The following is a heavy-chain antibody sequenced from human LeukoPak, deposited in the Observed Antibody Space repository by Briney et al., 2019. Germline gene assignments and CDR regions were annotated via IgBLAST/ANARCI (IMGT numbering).Heavy chain of an antibody. CDR1: GYTFSSYA. CDR3: VKARANWNDVLDY. J-gene: IGHJ4*02. Sequence: GGSLRLSCSASGYTFSSYAMHWVRQAPGKGLEYVSAISSNGGSTYYADSVKGRFTISRDNSKNTLYLQMSSLRAEDTAVYYCVKARANWNDVLDYWGQGTLVTVSS. V-gene: IGHV3-64D*06. D-gene: IGHD1-20*01. CDR2: ISSNGGST.